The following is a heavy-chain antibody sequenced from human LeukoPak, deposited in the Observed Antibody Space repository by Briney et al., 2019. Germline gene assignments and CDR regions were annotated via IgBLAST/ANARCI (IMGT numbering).Heavy chain of an antibody. CDR3: ARHLVGVTPPFDY. J-gene: IGHJ4*02. Sequence: SETLSLTCAVSGYSISSGYYWGWIRQPPGKGLEWLGSISHGGSTYHNPSLKSRVTISVDTSKNQFSLRLRSVTAADTAVYYCARHLVGVTPPFDYWGQGTLVTVSS. CDR2: ISHGGST. V-gene: IGHV4-38-2*01. D-gene: IGHD1-26*01. CDR1: GYSISSGYY.